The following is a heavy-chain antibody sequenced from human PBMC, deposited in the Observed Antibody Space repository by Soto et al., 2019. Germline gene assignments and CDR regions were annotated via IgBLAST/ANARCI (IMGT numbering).Heavy chain of an antibody. Sequence: SQTLSLTCAISGDSVSSNSAAWNWIRQSPSRGLEWLGRTYYRSKWYNDYAVSVKSRITINPDTSKNQFSLQLNSVTPEDTAVYYCARGEEYSSSGVLYYYYGMDVWGQGTTVTV. CDR3: ARGEEYSSSGVLYYYYGMDV. V-gene: IGHV6-1*01. D-gene: IGHD6-6*01. J-gene: IGHJ6*02. CDR2: TYYRSKWYN. CDR1: GDSVSSNSAA.